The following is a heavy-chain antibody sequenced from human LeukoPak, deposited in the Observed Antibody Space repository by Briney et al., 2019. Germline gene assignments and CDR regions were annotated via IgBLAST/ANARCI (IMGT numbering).Heavy chain of an antibody. Sequence: GGSLRLSCAASGFTFSTYWMSWVRQAPGKGLEWVANIKQDGSEKYYVDSVKGRFTISRDNAKNSLYLQMNSLRAEDTAVYYCASSNHGIAAAGREVGRNWFDPWGQGTLVTVSS. CDR1: GFTFSTYW. D-gene: IGHD6-13*01. CDR3: ASSNHGIAAAGREVGRNWFDP. V-gene: IGHV3-7*03. CDR2: IKQDGSEK. J-gene: IGHJ5*02.